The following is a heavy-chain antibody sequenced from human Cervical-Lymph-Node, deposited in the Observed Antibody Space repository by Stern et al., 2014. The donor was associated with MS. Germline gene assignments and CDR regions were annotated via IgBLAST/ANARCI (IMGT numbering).Heavy chain of an antibody. J-gene: IGHJ4*02. D-gene: IGHD5-18*01. V-gene: IGHV1-69*01. CDR2: IIPIFGPA. Sequence: VQLVQSGAEVKKSGSSVRVSCKASGGTFNNYAINWVRQAPGQGLEWMGGIIPIFGPANYAQKFQGRVTITADDSTGTAYMDLSSLRAEDTAVYYCAREGYTYGFDYWGQGTLVTVSS. CDR3: AREGYTYGFDY. CDR1: GGTFNNYA.